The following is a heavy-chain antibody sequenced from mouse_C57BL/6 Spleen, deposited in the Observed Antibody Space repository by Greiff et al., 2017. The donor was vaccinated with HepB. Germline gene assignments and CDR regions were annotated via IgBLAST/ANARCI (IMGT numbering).Heavy chain of an antibody. CDR1: GYAFSSSW. V-gene: IGHV1-82*01. CDR2: IYPGDGDT. Sequence: QVQLQQSGPELVKPGASVKISCKASGYAFSSSWMNWVQQRPGKGLEWIGRIYPGDGDTNYNGKFKGKATLTADKSSSTAYMQLSSLTSEDSAVYFCARVNYYYGSSFYFDYWGQGTTLTVSS. D-gene: IGHD1-1*01. CDR3: ARVNYYYGSSFYFDY. J-gene: IGHJ2*01.